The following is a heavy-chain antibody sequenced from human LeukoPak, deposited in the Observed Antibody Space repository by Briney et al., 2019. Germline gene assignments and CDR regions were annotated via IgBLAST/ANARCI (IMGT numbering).Heavy chain of an antibody. CDR1: GFTFSSYG. CDR2: IWYDGSNK. J-gene: IGHJ4*02. D-gene: IGHD3-10*01. V-gene: IGHV3-33*06. CDR3: AKEIGGPQPYFDY. Sequence: PGGSLRLSCAASGFTFSSYGMHWVRQAPGKGLEWVAVIWYDGSNKYYADSVKGRFTISRDNSKNTLYLQMNSLRAEDTAVYYCAKEIGGPQPYFDYWGQGTLVTVSS.